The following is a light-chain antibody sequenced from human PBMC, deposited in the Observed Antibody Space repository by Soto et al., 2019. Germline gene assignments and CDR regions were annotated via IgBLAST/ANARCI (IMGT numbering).Light chain of an antibody. V-gene: IGKV3-15*01. J-gene: IGKJ1*01. CDR3: QQYSNWPRT. CDR2: GAS. CDR1: QSVSSR. Sequence: EIVMTQSPATLSVSPGERATLSCRASQSVSSRLGWYQQKPGQAPRLLIYGASTRATGIPGRFSGSGSGTEFTLTISSLQSADFAVYYCQQYSNWPRTFGQGTKVEIK.